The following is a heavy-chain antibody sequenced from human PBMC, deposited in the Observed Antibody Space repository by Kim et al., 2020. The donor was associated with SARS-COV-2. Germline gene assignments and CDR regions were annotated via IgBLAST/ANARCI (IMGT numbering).Heavy chain of an antibody. CDR3: ASHLWELLLAGAFDI. CDR1: GFTVSSNY. D-gene: IGHD1-26*01. Sequence: GGSLRLSCAASGFTVSSNYMSWVRQAPGKGLEWVSVIYSGGSTYYADSVKDRFTISRDNSKNTLYLQMNSLRAEDTAVYYCASHLWELLLAGAFDIWGQGTMVTVSS. CDR2: IYSGGST. V-gene: IGHV3-53*01. J-gene: IGHJ3*02.